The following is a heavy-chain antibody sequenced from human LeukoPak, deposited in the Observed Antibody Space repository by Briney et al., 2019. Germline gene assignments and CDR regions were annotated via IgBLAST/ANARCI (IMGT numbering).Heavy chain of an antibody. Sequence: ASVKVSCKASGGTFSSYTISWVQQAPGQGLEWMGRIIPILGIANYAQKFQGRVTITADKSTSTAYMELSSLRSEDTAVYYCARSAYSNYPYNWFDPWGQGTLVTVSP. CDR3: ARSAYSNYPYNWFDP. D-gene: IGHD4-11*01. CDR2: IIPILGIA. J-gene: IGHJ5*02. V-gene: IGHV1-69*02. CDR1: GGTFSSYT.